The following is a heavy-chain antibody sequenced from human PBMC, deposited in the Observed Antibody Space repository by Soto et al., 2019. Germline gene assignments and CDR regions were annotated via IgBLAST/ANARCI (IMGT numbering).Heavy chain of an antibody. D-gene: IGHD6-6*01. CDR1: GGTFSSYA. J-gene: IGHJ6*02. V-gene: IGHV1-69*06. CDR2: IIPIFGTA. Sequence: EASVKVSCKASGGTFSSYAISWVRQAPGQGLEWMGGIIPIFGTANYAQKFQGRVTITADKSTSTAYMELSSLRSEDTAVYYCARDLSSSSVYYYYYGMDVWGQGTTVTVSS. CDR3: ARDLSSSSVYYYYYGMDV.